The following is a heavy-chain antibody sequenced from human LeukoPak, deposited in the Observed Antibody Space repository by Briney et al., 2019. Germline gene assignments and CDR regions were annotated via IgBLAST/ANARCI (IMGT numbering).Heavy chain of an antibody. CDR3: AKDRGYCSSTSCYGIFDY. Sequence: GGSLRLSCAASGFTFSSYWMSWVRQAPGKGLEWVAVISYDGSNKYYADSVKGRFTISRDNSKNTLYLQMNSLRAEDTAVYYCAKDRGYCSSTSCYGIFDYWGQGTLVTVSS. V-gene: IGHV3-30*18. J-gene: IGHJ4*02. CDR2: ISYDGSNK. D-gene: IGHD2-2*01. CDR1: GFTFSSYW.